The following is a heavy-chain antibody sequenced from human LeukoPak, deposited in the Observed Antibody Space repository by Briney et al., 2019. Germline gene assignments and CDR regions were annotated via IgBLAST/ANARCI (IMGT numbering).Heavy chain of an antibody. CDR1: GFSFKNYA. D-gene: IGHD3-22*01. V-gene: IGHV3-21*01. CDR3: ATEYSDNSGYCFH. CDR2: ISNGGGFK. Sequence: GGSLRLSRAGSGFSFKNYAMSWVRQAPGKGLEWVSSISNGGGFKSYADSLEGRFAISRENAKNSLYLQMNSLRAEDTAVYYCATEYSDNSGYCFHWGQGTLVTVSS. J-gene: IGHJ4*02.